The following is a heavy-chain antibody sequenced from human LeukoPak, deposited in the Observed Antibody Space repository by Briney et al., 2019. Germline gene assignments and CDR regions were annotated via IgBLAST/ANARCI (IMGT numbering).Heavy chain of an antibody. Sequence: SETLSLTCTVSGGSISSSSYYWGWIRQPPGKGLEWIGSIYYSGSTYYNPSLKSRVTISVDTSKNQFSLKLSSVTAADTAVYYCARLMPAGTPRYNWFDPWGQGTLVTVSS. V-gene: IGHV4-39*01. CDR2: IYYSGST. CDR1: GGSISSSSYY. J-gene: IGHJ5*02. D-gene: IGHD6-13*01. CDR3: ARLMPAGTPRYNWFDP.